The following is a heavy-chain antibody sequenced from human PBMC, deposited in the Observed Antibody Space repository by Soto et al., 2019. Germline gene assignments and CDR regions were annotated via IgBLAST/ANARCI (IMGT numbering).Heavy chain of an antibody. D-gene: IGHD3-22*01. V-gene: IGHV3-23*01. CDR3: AKVSTYYYDSSGPGGP. CDR1: GFTFSSYA. CDR2: ISGSGGST. J-gene: IGHJ5*02. Sequence: GGSLRLSCAASGFTFSSYAMSWVRQAPGKGLEWVSAISGSGGSTYYADSVKGRFTIPRDNSKNTLYLQMNSLRAEDTAVYYCAKVSTYYYDSSGPGGPWGQGTLVTVSS.